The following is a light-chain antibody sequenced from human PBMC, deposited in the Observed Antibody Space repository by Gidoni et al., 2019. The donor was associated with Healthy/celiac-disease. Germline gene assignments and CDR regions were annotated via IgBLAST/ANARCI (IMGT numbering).Light chain of an antibody. V-gene: IGLV2-14*01. CDR2: EVS. CDR3: SSYTSSSTLYV. Sequence: TGTSSDVGGYNYDSWYQQHPGKAPKLMIYEVSNRPSGVSNRFSGSKSGNTASLTISGLQAENEADYYCSSYTSSSTLYVFGTGTKVTVL. J-gene: IGLJ1*01. CDR1: SSDVGGYNY.